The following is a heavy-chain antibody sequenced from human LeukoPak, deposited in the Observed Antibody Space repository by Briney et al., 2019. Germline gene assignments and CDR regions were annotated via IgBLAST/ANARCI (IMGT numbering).Heavy chain of an antibody. CDR1: GFTVRGNY. Sequence: GGSLGLSCAASGFTVRGNYMTWVRQAPGKGLEWVSVIYSGGSRYYADFVKDRFTISRDNSDNTQYLQMNSLRAEDTAVYYCAKDTAVTPNFDYWGQGTLVTVSS. V-gene: IGHV3-66*01. J-gene: IGHJ4*02. D-gene: IGHD4-17*01. CDR3: AKDTAVTPNFDY. CDR2: IYSGGSR.